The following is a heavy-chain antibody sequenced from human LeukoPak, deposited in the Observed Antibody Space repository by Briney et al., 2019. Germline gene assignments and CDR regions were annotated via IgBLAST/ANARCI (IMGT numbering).Heavy chain of an antibody. CDR2: ISSSSSYI. D-gene: IGHD3-22*01. J-gene: IGHJ1*01. Sequence: GGSLRLSCAASGFTFSSYSMNWVRQAPGKGLEWVSSISSSSSYIYYADSVKGRFTISRDNSKNTLYLQMNSLRAEDTAVYYCATLAPARYYYDSSGYYGKGAAGYFQHWGQGTLVTVSS. CDR3: ATLAPARYYYDSSGYYGKGAAGYFQH. V-gene: IGHV3-21*04. CDR1: GFTFSSYS.